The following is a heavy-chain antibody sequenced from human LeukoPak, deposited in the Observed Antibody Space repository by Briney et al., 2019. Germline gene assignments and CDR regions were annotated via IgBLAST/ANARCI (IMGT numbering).Heavy chain of an antibody. J-gene: IGHJ5*02. CDR1: GGSFSGYY. CDR3: ARAHGARVLEWLNDNWFDP. Sequence: SETLSLTCAVYGGSFSGYYWSWIRQPPGKGLEWIGEINHSGSTNYNPSLKSRVTISVDTSKNQFSLKLSSVTAADTAVYYCARAHGARVLEWLNDNWFDPWGQGTLVTVST. CDR2: INHSGST. V-gene: IGHV4-34*01. D-gene: IGHD3-3*01.